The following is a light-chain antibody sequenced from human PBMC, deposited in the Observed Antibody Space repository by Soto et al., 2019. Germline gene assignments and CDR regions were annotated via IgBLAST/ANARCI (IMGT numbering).Light chain of an antibody. V-gene: IGKV1-39*01. J-gene: IGKJ1*01. CDR1: QSISSY. CDR2: AAS. CDR3: QQSYSTPRT. Sequence: DIQMTQSPSSLSASLGDRVTITCLASQSISSYLNWYQQKPGKAPKLLIYAASSLQSGVPSRFSGSRSGTDFTLTISSLQPADFATYYCQQSYSTPRTFGQGTKVDIK.